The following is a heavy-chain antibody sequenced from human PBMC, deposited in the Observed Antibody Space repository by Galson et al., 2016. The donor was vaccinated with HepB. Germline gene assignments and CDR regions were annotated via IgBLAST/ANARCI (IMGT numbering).Heavy chain of an antibody. CDR1: LFSFSTYT. Sequence: SLRLSCAASLFSFSTYTINWLRQAPGKGLEWVSSISGTSTYICYSDSVRGRFTISRDNAKSSLYLHMSSLRAEDTAVYYCATSGGGYHFYYDYWGQGTLVTVSS. CDR2: ISGTSTYI. J-gene: IGHJ4*02. D-gene: IGHD2-21*02. CDR3: ATSGGGYHFYYDY. V-gene: IGHV3-21*01.